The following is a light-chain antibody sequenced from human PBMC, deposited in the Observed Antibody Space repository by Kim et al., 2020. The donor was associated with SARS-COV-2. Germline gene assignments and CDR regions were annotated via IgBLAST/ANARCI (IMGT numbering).Light chain of an antibody. CDR2: RYS. V-gene: IGLV3-9*01. CDR3: QVWDSTTASWV. J-gene: IGLJ3*02. Sequence: SYELTQPPAVSVALGQTATMTCGGNNIGTKKVHWYQQRPGQAPLLVIFRYSHRPSGISEQFSGSNSGNTASLTISRAQAENEADFYCQVWDSTTASWVFGGGTQLTVL. CDR1: NIGTKK.